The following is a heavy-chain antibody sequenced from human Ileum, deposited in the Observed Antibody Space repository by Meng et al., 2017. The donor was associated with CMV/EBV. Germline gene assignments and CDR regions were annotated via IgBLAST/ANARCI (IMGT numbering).Heavy chain of an antibody. J-gene: IGHJ4*02. Sequence: SLGRSCAVSGVTVSSNYRSWVRQAPGKRLEWVSVIYSGGTTYYADSVKGRFTISKDNSKNTLYLQMNSLRAEDTAVYYCAGRRHHFDSWGQGTLVTVSS. CDR3: AGRRHHFDS. D-gene: IGHD1-26*01. CDR1: GVTVSSNY. CDR2: IYSGGTT. V-gene: IGHV3-53*01.